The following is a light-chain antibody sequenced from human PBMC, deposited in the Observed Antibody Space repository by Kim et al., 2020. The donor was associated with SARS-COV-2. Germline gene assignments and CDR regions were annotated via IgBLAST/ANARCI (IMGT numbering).Light chain of an antibody. CDR2: DAS. CDR1: ESIGRL. Sequence: DIQMTQSPFTLSASVGDRVTITCRASESIGRLLAWYQQKPGKAPKFLLYDASTLESGVPSRFSGSGSGTEFSLTISSLQPDDSATYYCQQYDSYPLSFGGGTKLEI. J-gene: IGKJ4*01. V-gene: IGKV1-5*01. CDR3: QQYDSYPLS.